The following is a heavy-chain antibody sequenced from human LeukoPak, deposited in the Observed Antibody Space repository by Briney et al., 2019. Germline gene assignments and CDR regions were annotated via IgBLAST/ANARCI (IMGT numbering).Heavy chain of an antibody. D-gene: IGHD3-22*01. V-gene: IGHV4-34*01. CDR3: ARDRTAYDSSWDY. Sequence: SETLSLTCAVYGGSFSGYYWSWIRQPPGKGLEWIGEINHSGSTNYNPSLKSRVTISVDTSKNQFSLKLSSVTAADTAVYYCARDRTAYDSSWDYWGQGTLVTVSS. J-gene: IGHJ4*02. CDR2: INHSGST. CDR1: GGSFSGYY.